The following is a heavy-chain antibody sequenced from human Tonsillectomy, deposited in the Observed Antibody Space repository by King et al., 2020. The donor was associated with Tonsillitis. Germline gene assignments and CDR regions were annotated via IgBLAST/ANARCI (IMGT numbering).Heavy chain of an antibody. Sequence: VQLVESGTEVRKPGSSVKVSCKASGGTVSSYAIIWVRQAPGQGLEWMGGIIPTFGTPNYAQKFQGRVTITADESTSTAYLELSSLRAEDTAVYYCARGYRNSNSDILTAYQPWGQGTLVTVSS. CDR3: ARGYRNSNSDILTAYQP. D-gene: IGHD3-9*01. CDR1: GGTVSSYA. CDR2: IIPTFGTP. V-gene: IGHV1-69*01. J-gene: IGHJ5*02.